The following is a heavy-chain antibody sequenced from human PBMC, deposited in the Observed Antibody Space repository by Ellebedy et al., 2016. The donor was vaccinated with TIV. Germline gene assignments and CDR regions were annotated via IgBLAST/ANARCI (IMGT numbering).Heavy chain of an antibody. CDR1: GYTFTSYY. CDR3: ARDPVFPYRYCSSTSCYAGDAFDI. V-gene: IGHV1-46*04. D-gene: IGHD2-2*01. J-gene: IGHJ3*02. CDR2: INPSGGKT. Sequence: AASVKVSCKASGYTFTSYYLHWVRQAPGQGLEWMGKINPSGGKTTYAQKLQGRVTMTRDTSTSVVYVELTSLRSEDTAVYYCARDPVFPYRYCSSTSCYAGDAFDIWGQGTMVTVSS.